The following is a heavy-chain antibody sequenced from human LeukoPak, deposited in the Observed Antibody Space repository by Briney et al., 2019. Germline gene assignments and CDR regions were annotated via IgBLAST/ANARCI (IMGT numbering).Heavy chain of an antibody. V-gene: IGHV1-18*01. CDR2: ISAYNGDT. J-gene: IGHJ4*02. D-gene: IGHD6-19*01. CDR1: GYTFATYG. Sequence: ASVKVSCKASGYTFATYGISWVRQAPGQGLEWMGWISAYNGDTNYAQKLQGRVTMTTDTSTSTAYMELRSLRSDDTAVYYCAREGYSSGWYPVGFAYWGPGTLVTVSS. CDR3: AREGYSSGWYPVGFAY.